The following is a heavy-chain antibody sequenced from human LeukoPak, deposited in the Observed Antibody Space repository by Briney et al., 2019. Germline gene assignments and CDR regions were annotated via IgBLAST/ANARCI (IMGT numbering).Heavy chain of an antibody. J-gene: IGHJ4*02. Sequence: SQTLSLTCAISGDSVSSNSVIWNWIRQSPSRGLEWLGRTYYRSKWYNDYAVSVKSRIAINPDTSKNQFSLLLNSVTPEDTAVYYCARDAPGKYFDFWGQGTLVTVSS. V-gene: IGHV6-1*01. D-gene: IGHD1-26*01. CDR2: TYYRSKWYN. CDR1: GDSVSSNSVI. CDR3: ARDAPGKYFDF.